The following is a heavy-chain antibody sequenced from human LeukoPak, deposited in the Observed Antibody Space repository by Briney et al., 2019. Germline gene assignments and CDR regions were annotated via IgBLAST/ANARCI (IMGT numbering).Heavy chain of an antibody. Sequence: ASVKVSCKASGYTFTSYGISWVRQAPGQGLEWMGWMNPNSGNTGYAQKFQGRVTMTRNTSISTAYMELSSLRSEGTAVYYCARGRGSYGDYWGQGTLVTVSS. J-gene: IGHJ4*02. CDR3: ARGRGSYGDY. CDR1: GYTFTSYG. CDR2: MNPNSGNT. D-gene: IGHD1-26*01. V-gene: IGHV1-8*02.